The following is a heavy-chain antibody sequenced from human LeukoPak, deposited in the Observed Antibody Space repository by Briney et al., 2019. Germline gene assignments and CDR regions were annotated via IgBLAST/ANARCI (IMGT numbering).Heavy chain of an antibody. CDR2: IWYDGSNE. V-gene: IGHV3-33*01. CDR1: GFTFSNSG. J-gene: IGHJ3*01. Sequence: PGGSQRLSCAASGFTFSNSGMPWVRQAPGKGLEWVAVIWYDGSNEYYADAVKGRFIISRDNSKITVHLQMNSLRVEDTSVYYCAREISMFVNAFDLWGQGTLVAVSS. CDR3: AREISMFVNAFDL. D-gene: IGHD3-10*02.